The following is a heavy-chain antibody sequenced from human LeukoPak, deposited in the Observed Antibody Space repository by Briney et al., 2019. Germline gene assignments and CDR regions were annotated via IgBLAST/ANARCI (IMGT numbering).Heavy chain of an antibody. J-gene: IGHJ5*02. D-gene: IGHD3-10*01. Sequence: PGSSLRLSCAASGFPFSGSGMHWVRQAPGKGLEWVAVISYDGSNKYYADSVKGRFTISRDNSKNTLYLQMNSLRAEDTAVYYCARDQVRQEEYWFDPWGQGTLVTVSS. CDR2: ISYDGSNK. CDR1: GFPFSGSG. V-gene: IGHV3-30*19. CDR3: ARDQVRQEEYWFDP.